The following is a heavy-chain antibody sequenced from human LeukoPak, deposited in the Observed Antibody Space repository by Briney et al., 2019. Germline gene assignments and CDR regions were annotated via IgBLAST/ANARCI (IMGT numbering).Heavy chain of an antibody. CDR2: IFHSGST. Sequence: SETLSLTCTVSGYSISSGYYWGWIRQPPGKGLDWIGNIFHSGSTYYNPSLKSRVTISVDTSKNQFSLKLTSVTAADTAVYYCARVVSMTMIVVIPLYFDYWGQGTLVTVSS. J-gene: IGHJ4*02. D-gene: IGHD3-22*01. CDR3: ARVVSMTMIVVIPLYFDY. V-gene: IGHV4-38-2*02. CDR1: GYSISSGYY.